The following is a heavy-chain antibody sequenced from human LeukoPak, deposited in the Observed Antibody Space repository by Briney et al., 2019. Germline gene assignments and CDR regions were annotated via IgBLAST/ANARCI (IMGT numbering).Heavy chain of an antibody. V-gene: IGHV3-53*01. J-gene: IGHJ4*02. CDR3: ARDPDCSGGTCYFDY. D-gene: IGHD2-15*01. CDR1: GFTVSSNY. CDR2: IYSGGST. Sequence: PGGSLRLSCAASGFTVSSNYMSWVRQAPGKGLEWVSVIYSGGSTNYADSVKGRLTISTDNSNNTLYLQMNRLRAEDTAVYYCARDPDCSGGTCYFDYWGQGTLVTVSS.